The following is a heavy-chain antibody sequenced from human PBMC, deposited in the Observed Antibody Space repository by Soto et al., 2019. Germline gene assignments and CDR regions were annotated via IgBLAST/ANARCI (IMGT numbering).Heavy chain of an antibody. J-gene: IGHJ6*03. CDR1: GFTFDDYA. CDR2: ISWNSGNM. D-gene: IGHD4-4*01. V-gene: IGHV3-9*01. CDR3: ARGNAYSIYQYMDV. Sequence: EVQLVESGGGLVQPGRSLRLSCAASGFTFDDYAMHWVRQAPGKGLEWVSGISWNSGNMGYEDSVKVRFTISRDSAKNSRYLQMNSLRVKDTALYYCARGNAYSIYQYMDVWCKGTTVMVSS.